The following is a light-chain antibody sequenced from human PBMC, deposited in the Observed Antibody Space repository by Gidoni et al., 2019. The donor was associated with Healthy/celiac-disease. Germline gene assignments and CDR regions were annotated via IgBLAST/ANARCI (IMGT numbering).Light chain of an antibody. CDR1: QSLSSY. J-gene: IGKJ2*01. Sequence: DIQMIQSPSSLSASVGDRVTITFRASQSLSSYLNWYQQKPGKAPKPLIYAASSLQSGVPSRFSGSGSGTDVTLTISSLQPEDFATYYCQQSYSTRYTFGQGTRLEIK. CDR3: QQSYSTRYT. V-gene: IGKV1-39*01. CDR2: AAS.